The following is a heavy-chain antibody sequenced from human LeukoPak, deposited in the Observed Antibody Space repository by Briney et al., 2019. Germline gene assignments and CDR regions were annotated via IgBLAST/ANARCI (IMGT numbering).Heavy chain of an antibody. CDR1: GFTFDDYT. CDR3: AKGGDFYSNYDHDAFDI. Sequence: GGSLRLSCAASGFTFDDYTMHWVRQAPGKGLEWVSLISWDGGSTYYADSVKGRFTISRDNSKNSLYLQMNSLRTEDTALYYCAKGGDFYSNYDHDAFDIWGQGTMVTVSS. CDR2: ISWDGGST. J-gene: IGHJ3*02. D-gene: IGHD4-11*01. V-gene: IGHV3-43*01.